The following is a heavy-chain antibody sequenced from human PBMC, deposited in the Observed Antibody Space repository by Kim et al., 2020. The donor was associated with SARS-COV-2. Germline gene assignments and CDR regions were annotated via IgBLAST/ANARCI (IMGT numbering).Heavy chain of an antibody. CDR2: ISYDGSDK. CDR3: AREDMKPARGFDY. V-gene: IGHV3-30-3*01. CDR1: GFTFRTYA. J-gene: IGHJ4*02. Sequence: GGSLRLSCTASGFTFRTYAMHWVRQAPGKGLEWVAVISYDGSDKYFADSVKGRFTVSRDNSKNTMDLQMNSLRGEDTAVYYCAREDMKPARGFDYWGQGTLVIVSS. D-gene: IGHD2-15*01.